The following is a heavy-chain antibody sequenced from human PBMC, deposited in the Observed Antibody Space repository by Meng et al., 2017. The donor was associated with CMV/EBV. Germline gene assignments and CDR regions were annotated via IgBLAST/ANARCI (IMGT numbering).Heavy chain of an antibody. CDR1: GGSFSGYY. CDR3: ARVSVSYGYRLGY. CDR2: INHSGST. J-gene: IGHJ4*02. D-gene: IGHD3-16*02. V-gene: IGHV4-34*01. Sequence: QVQQQQWGTGLFKPSATPSLTWAVYGGSFSGYYWSWIRQPPGKGLEWIGEINHSGSTNYNPSLKSRVTISVDTSKNQFSLKLSSVTAADTAVYYCARVSVSYGYRLGYWGQGTLVTVSS.